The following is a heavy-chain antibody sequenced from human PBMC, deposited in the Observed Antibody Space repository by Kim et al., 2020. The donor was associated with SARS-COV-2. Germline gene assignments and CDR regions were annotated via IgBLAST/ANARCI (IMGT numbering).Heavy chain of an antibody. J-gene: IGHJ4*02. D-gene: IGHD3-22*01. CDR2: ISYDGSNK. Sequence: GGSLRLSCAASGFTFSSYAMHWVRQAPGKGLEWVAVISYDGSNKYYADSVKGRFTISRDNSKNTLYLQMNSLRAEDTAVYYCARAGGSGYSGYWGQGTLVTVSS. CDR1: GFTFSSYA. CDR3: ARAGGSGYSGY. V-gene: IGHV3-30-3*01.